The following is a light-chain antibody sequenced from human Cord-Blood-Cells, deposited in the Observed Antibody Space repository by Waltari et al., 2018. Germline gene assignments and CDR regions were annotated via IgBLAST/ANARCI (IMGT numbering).Light chain of an antibody. CDR1: QSISSY. Sequence: DIQMTQYPSSLSASVADRVTITCRASQSISSYLNWYQQKPGKAPKLLIYDASSLQSGVPSRFSGSGSGTDFTLTISSLQPEDFATYYCQQSYSTPRTFGGGTKVEIK. J-gene: IGKJ4*01. CDR3: QQSYSTPRT. CDR2: DAS. V-gene: IGKV1-39*01.